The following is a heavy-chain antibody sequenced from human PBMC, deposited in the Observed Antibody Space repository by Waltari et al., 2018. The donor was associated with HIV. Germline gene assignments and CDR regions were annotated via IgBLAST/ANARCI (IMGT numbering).Heavy chain of an antibody. CDR2: ISRDGANT. J-gene: IGHJ4*02. CDR3: ARRQGPYDY. V-gene: IGHV3-64*01. Sequence: EVQLVESGGGLVQPGGSLRLSCAASGFTFSSYPMHWVRQAPGKRLEYVSSISRDGANTYYANSVKGRFTISRDNSKNTLYLQMGDLRAEDMAVYFCARRQGPYDYWGRGTLVTVSS. CDR1: GFTFSSYP.